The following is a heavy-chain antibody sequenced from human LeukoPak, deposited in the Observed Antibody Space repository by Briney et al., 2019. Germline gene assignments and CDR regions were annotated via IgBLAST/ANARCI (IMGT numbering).Heavy chain of an antibody. V-gene: IGHV5-51*01. J-gene: IGHJ4*02. CDR1: GYSFSNYW. CDR2: IYPWDSDT. CDR3: ARLINKGYFSD. Sequence: GGALKISSKGSGYSFSNYWIGWVRRLPWKGLEGMGIIYPWDSDTTYSPSFQGQVTISADKSTTTPYMQWSSLKASDIAMYYCARLINKGYFSDWGQGTLVTASS. D-gene: IGHD2-15*01.